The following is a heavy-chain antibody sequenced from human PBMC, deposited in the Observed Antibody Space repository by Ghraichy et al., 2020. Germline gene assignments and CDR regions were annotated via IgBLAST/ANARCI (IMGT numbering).Heavy chain of an antibody. V-gene: IGHV4-59*08. Sequence: SETLSLTCTVSGGSISSYYWSWIRQPPGKGLEWIGYIYYSGSTNYNPSLKSRVTISVDTSKNQFSLKLSSVTAADTAVYYCARHYDTGAPAAIRYYYMDVWGKGTTVTVSS. D-gene: IGHD2-2*01. CDR3: ARHYDTGAPAAIRYYYMDV. CDR1: GGSISSYY. CDR2: IYYSGST. J-gene: IGHJ6*03.